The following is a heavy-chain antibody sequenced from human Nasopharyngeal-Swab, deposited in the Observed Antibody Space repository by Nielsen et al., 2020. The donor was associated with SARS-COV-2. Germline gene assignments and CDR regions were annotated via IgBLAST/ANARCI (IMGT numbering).Heavy chain of an antibody. V-gene: IGHV4-39*07. Sequence: SETLSLTCTVSGGSISSSSSYWGWIRQPPGKGLEWIGSIYYSGSTYYTPSLKSRVTISVDTSKNQFFLKLSSVTAADTAMYYCASEGPKLGISYWGQGPLVTVSS. J-gene: IGHJ4*02. CDR2: IYYSGST. CDR3: ASEGPKLGISY. CDR1: GGSISSSSSY. D-gene: IGHD7-27*01.